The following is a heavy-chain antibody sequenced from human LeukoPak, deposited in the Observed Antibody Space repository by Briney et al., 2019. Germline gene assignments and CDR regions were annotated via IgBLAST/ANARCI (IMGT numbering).Heavy chain of an antibody. D-gene: IGHD3-9*01. Sequence: GGSLRLSCAASGFTFNSYVMSWVRLAPGKGLEWVSVVSGSGGSTYYADSVRGRFTISRDSSKNTLFLQMNSLRAEDTAVYYCAKNYDILTGYWYYGMNVWGQGATVTVSS. J-gene: IGHJ6*02. CDR3: AKNYDILTGYWYYGMNV. V-gene: IGHV3-23*01. CDR1: GFTFNSYV. CDR2: VSGSGGST.